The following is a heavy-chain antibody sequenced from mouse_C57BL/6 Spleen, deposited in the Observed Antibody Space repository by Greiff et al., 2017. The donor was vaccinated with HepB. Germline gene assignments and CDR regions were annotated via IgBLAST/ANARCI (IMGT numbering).Heavy chain of an antibody. CDR3: ARGAYDGFSWFAY. V-gene: IGHV5-16*01. J-gene: IGHJ3*01. CDR1: GFTFSDYY. Sequence: EVQRVESAGGLVQPGSSMKLSCTASGFTFSDYYMAWVRQVPEKGLEWVANINYDGSSTYYLDSLKSRFIISRDNAKNILYLQMSSLKSEDTATYYCARGAYDGFSWFAYWGQGTLVTVSA. CDR2: INYDGSST. D-gene: IGHD2-3*01.